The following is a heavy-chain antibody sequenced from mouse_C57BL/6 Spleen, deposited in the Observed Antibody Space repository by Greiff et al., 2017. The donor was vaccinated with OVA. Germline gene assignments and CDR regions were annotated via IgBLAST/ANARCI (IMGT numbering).Heavy chain of an antibody. Sequence: VQLQQPGAELVKPGASVKLSCKASGYTFTSYWMQWVKQRPGQGLEWIGEIDPSDSYTNYNQKFKGKATLTVDTSSSTAYMQLSSLTSEDSAVYYCARRGTGPFDYWGQGTTLTVSS. CDR2: IDPSDSYT. V-gene: IGHV1-50*01. J-gene: IGHJ2*01. D-gene: IGHD4-1*01. CDR3: ARRGTGPFDY. CDR1: GYTFTSYW.